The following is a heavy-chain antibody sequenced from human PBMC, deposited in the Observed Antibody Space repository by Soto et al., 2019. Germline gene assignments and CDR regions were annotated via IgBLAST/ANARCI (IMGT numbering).Heavy chain of an antibody. Sequence: GGSLRLSCAASGFTFRNYAMSWVRQAPGKGLEWVSRISGNGGDINYADSVKGRFTISRDNSKNTLYLQMNSLRAEDTAVYYCAKRGDTVEVSRTFVGYLMDVWGQGTTVTVYS. J-gene: IGHJ6*02. D-gene: IGHD3-16*01. V-gene: IGHV3-23*01. CDR3: AKRGDTVEVSRTFVGYLMDV. CDR1: GFTFRNYA. CDR2: ISGNGGDI.